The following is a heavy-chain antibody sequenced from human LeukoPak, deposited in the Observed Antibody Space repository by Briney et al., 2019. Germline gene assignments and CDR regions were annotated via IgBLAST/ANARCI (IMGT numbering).Heavy chain of an antibody. J-gene: IGHJ4*02. CDR1: GFTFSSYA. CDR3: AKAQRRFGELLKDPYDY. CDR2: ISGSGGST. Sequence: GGALRLSCAASGFTFSSYAMSWVRQAPGKGLEWVSAISGSGGSTYYADSVKGRFTISRDNSKNTLYLQMNSLRAEDTAVYYCAKAQRRFGELLKDPYDYWGQGTLVTVSS. D-gene: IGHD3-10*01. V-gene: IGHV3-23*01.